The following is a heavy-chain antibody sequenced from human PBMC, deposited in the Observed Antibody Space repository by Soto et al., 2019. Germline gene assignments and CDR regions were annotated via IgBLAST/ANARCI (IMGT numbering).Heavy chain of an antibody. CDR3: GRVSESYYYGMDV. CDR1: GGSISSSNW. J-gene: IGHJ6*02. V-gene: IGHV4-4*02. Sequence: QVQLQESGPGLVKPSGTLSLTCAVSGGSISSSNWWSWVRQPPGKWLEWIGEIYHSGSTNYNPSLNSRVTISVDKSKNPFSLKLTSVTAADTPVYYFGRVSESYYYGMDVWGQGTTVTDSS. CDR2: IYHSGST.